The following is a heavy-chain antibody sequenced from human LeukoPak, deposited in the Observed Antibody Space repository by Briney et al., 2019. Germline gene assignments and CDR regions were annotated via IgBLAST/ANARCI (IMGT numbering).Heavy chain of an antibody. CDR2: ISSSSSYI. Sequence: GGSLRLSCAASGFTFSSYSMNWVRQAPGEGLVWVSFISSSSSYIYYADSVKGRFTISRDNAKNSLYLQMNSLRAEDTAVYYCARTKIAAAGLFEYRGQGTRVTVSS. J-gene: IGHJ4*02. CDR3: ARTKIAAAGLFEY. CDR1: GFTFSSYS. V-gene: IGHV3-21*01. D-gene: IGHD6-13*01.